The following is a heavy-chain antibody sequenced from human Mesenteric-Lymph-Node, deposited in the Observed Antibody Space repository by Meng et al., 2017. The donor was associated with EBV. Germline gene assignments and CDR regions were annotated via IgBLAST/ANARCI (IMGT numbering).Heavy chain of an antibody. CDR1: GGSISSYY. CDR2: IYYSASS. V-gene: IGHV4-59*01. CDR3: ASHSITAAGPFDY. D-gene: IGHD6-25*01. Sequence: QVQLQESGPGLVKPSETLSLTCTVSGGSISSYYWSWIRQSPGKGLEWIGYIYYSASSNYNPSLKSRVTISVDTSNNQFSLRLSSVTAADTAVYYCASHSITAAGPFDYWGQGTLVTVDS. J-gene: IGHJ4*02.